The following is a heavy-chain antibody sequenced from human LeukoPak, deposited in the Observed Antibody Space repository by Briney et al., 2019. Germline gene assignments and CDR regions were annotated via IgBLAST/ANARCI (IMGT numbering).Heavy chain of an antibody. Sequence: ASVKVSCKASGYTFSSYDINWVRQATGQGLEWMGWMHPNSSNTGYAQKFQGRVTMTRDTSISTAYMELSSLRSEDTAVYYCARDTESAFEIWGQGTMVTVSS. CDR2: MHPNSSNT. CDR3: ARDTESAFEI. J-gene: IGHJ3*02. CDR1: GYTFSSYD. V-gene: IGHV1-8*01.